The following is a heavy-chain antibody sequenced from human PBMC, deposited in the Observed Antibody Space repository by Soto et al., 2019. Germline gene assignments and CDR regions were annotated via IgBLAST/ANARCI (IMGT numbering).Heavy chain of an antibody. CDR2: ISGSGGST. Sequence: GGSLRLSCAASGFTFSSYAMSWGRQAPGKGLEWVSAISGSGGSTYYADSVKGRFTISRDNSKNTLYLQMNSLRAEDTAVYYCAKDRSSVRGVIRTYYYYYYMDVWGKGTTVTVSS. J-gene: IGHJ6*03. CDR3: AKDRSSVRGVIRTYYYYYYMDV. D-gene: IGHD3-10*01. V-gene: IGHV3-23*01. CDR1: GFTFSSYA.